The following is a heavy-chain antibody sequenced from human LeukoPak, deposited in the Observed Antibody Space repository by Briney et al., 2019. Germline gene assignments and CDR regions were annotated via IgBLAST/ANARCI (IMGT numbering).Heavy chain of an antibody. Sequence: SETLSLTCTVSGGSISSYYWSWIRQPAGKGLEWIGRVYSSGSTNYISSHKSRVTISIDTSKSQFSLELTSVTAADTAVYYCARGGHYDATHFDYYHVMDVWGKGTTVSVSS. D-gene: IGHD4-17*01. CDR1: GGSISSYY. J-gene: IGHJ6*03. V-gene: IGHV4-4*07. CDR3: ARGGHYDATHFDYYHVMDV. CDR2: VYSSGST.